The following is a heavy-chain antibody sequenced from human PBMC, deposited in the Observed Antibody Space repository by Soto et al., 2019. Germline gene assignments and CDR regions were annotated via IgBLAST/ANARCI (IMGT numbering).Heavy chain of an antibody. V-gene: IGHV1-2*02. CDR2: INPNSGDT. CDR1: VFSVDTTYC. Sequence: QVQLVQSGAEVKKPGASVKVSCKASVFSVDTTYCIHWVGRAPGQGLEWMGSINPNSGDTNYAQNFQGRVTMTRYTSISTAYMEVSSLTSDDTAVYYCGSPRSGPSPDVGHWGHGTVVTVSS. CDR3: GSPRSGPSPDVGH. D-gene: IGHD2-15*01. J-gene: IGHJ4*01.